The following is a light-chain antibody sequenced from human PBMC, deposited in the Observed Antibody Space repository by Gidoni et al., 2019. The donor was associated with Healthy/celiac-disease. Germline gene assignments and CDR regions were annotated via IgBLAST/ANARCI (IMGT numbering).Light chain of an antibody. CDR3: QQRSNWPWT. Sequence: EFVLTQSPATLSLSPGERATLSCRASQSVSSYLAWYQQKPGQAPRILIYDASNRATGIPARFSGSGSGTDFTLTISSLEPEDFAVYYCQQRSNWPWTFGQGTKVEIK. CDR2: DAS. CDR1: QSVSSY. J-gene: IGKJ1*01. V-gene: IGKV3-11*01.